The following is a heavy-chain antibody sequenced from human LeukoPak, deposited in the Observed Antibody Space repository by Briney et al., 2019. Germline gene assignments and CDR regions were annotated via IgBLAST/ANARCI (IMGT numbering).Heavy chain of an antibody. CDR3: ASGSGSYRIPYYYIDV. J-gene: IGHJ6*03. CDR2: IYSGGST. V-gene: IGHV3-53*01. Sequence: AESLRLSCAASGFTVSSNYMSWVRQAPGKGLELDSVIYSGGSTYYSDSLKGRFTISRDNSKTKLYLPMNSLSAEDTAVYYCASGSGSYRIPYYYIDVWGTGTTVTVSS. D-gene: IGHD3-10*01. CDR1: GFTVSSNY.